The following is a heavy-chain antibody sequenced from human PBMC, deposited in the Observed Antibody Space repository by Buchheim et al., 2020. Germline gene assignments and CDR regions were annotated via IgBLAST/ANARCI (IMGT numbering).Heavy chain of an antibody. CDR2: INHSGST. CDR1: GGSFSGYY. V-gene: IGHV4-34*01. Sequence: QVQLQQWGAGLLKPSETLSLTCAVYGGSFSGYYWSWIRQPPGKGLEWSGEINHSGSTNYNPSLKSRVTISVETSKNQLSLKLSSVTAADTAVYYCARGARGSYFRFQHWGQGTL. CDR3: ARGARGSYFRFQH. D-gene: IGHD1-26*01. J-gene: IGHJ1*01.